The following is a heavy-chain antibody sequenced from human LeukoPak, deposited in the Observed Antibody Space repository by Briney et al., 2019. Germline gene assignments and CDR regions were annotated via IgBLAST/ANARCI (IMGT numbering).Heavy chain of an antibody. V-gene: IGHV1-2*02. CDR3: ARDAPPTYYDILTGYYGGAGY. CDR2: INANSGGT. Sequence: ASVKVSCKASGYTFTGYYMHWVRQAPGQGLEWMGWINANSGGTDYAKKFQGRVTITRDASISTAYMELSRLRSDDTAVYYCARDAPPTYYDILTGYYGGAGYWGQGTLVTVSS. D-gene: IGHD3-9*01. J-gene: IGHJ4*02. CDR1: GYTFTGYY.